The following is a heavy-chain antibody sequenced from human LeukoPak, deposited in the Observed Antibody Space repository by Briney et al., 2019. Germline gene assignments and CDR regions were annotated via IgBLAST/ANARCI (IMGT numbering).Heavy chain of an antibody. CDR2: INHSGST. Sequence: SETLSLTXAVYGGSFSGYYWSWIRQPPGKGLEWIGEINHSGSTNYNPSLKSRVTISVDTSKNQFSLKLSSVTAADTAVYYCARGRVSMVRGVIILNWFDPWGQGTLVTVSS. CDR1: GGSFSGYY. CDR3: ARGRVSMVRGVIILNWFDP. V-gene: IGHV4-34*01. J-gene: IGHJ5*02. D-gene: IGHD3-10*01.